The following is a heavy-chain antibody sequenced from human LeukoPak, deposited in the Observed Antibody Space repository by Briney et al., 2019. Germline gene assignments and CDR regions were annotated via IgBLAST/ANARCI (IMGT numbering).Heavy chain of an antibody. D-gene: IGHD3-22*01. CDR2: IYPGDSDT. V-gene: IGHV5-51*01. Sequence: GESLKISCKGSGYSFTSYWIGWVRQMPGKGLEWMGIIYPGDSDTRYSPSFQGQVTISADKSISTAYLQWSSLKASDTAMYYCAREIREYYDGSGYYDRKYYYYYIDVWGKGTTVTVSS. CDR3: AREIREYYDGSGYYDRKYYYYYIDV. J-gene: IGHJ6*03. CDR1: GYSFTSYW.